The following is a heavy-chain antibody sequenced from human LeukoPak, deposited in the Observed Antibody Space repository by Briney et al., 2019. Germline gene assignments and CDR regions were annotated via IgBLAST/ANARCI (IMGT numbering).Heavy chain of an antibody. Sequence: ASVKVSCKASGYTFASYYMHWVRQAPGQGLEWMGIINPSGGSTSYAQKFQGRVTVTRDTSTSTVYMEVSSLRSEDTAVYYCARSGSCYGVSRGCWFDPWGQGTLVTVSS. D-gene: IGHD2-15*01. CDR3: ARSGSCYGVSRGCWFDP. CDR1: GYTFASYY. CDR2: INPSGGST. V-gene: IGHV1-46*01. J-gene: IGHJ5*02.